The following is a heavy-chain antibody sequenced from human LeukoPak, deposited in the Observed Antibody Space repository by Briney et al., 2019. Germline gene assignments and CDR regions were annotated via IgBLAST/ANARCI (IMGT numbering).Heavy chain of an antibody. CDR3: ASSHDSSGND. D-gene: IGHD3-22*01. V-gene: IGHV3-7*01. CDR2: IKYDGSHK. J-gene: IGHJ4*02. Sequence: GGSLRLSCVASGFSFSSYWWTWVGQAPGKGREWVANIKYDGSHKYYVDSVKGRFTISRDNAKNSVYLQMNSRRVDDTAVYFCASSHDSSGNDWGQGTMVTVSS. CDR1: GFSFSSYW.